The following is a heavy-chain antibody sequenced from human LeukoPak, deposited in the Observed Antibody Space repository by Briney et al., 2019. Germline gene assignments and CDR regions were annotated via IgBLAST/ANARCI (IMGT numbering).Heavy chain of an antibody. CDR1: GFTFSSYS. CDR2: ISSSSSYI. Sequence: GGSLRLSCAASGFTFSSYSMNWVRQAPGKGLEWVSSISSSSSYIYYADSVKGRFTISRDNAKNSLYLQMNSLRAEDTAVYYCAREEGSSTSFDYWGQGTLVTVSS. CDR3: AREEGSSTSFDY. V-gene: IGHV3-21*01. J-gene: IGHJ4*02. D-gene: IGHD6-6*01.